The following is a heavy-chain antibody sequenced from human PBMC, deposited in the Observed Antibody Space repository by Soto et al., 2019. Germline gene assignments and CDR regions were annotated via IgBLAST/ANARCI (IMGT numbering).Heavy chain of an antibody. CDR2: IYWDDDK. Sequence: QITLKESGPTLVKPTQTLTLTCTFSGFSLSTSGVGVGWIRQPPGKALEWLALIYWDDDKRYSPYLKSRLTITKDNGKIQVVLKMTNSYPVDTATYSCALPDIGVVPAAMRTTKYFQHWGQGTLVTVSS. J-gene: IGHJ1*01. V-gene: IGHV2-5*02. CDR1: GFSLSTSGVG. CDR3: ALPDIGVVPAAMRTTKYFQH. D-gene: IGHD2-2*01.